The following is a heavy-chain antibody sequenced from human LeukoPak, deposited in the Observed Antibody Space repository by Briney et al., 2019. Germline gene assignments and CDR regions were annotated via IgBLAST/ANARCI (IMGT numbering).Heavy chain of an antibody. V-gene: IGHV4-34*01. Sequence: SETLSLTCAVSGESFIGYFWTWIRQPPGKGPEWIGEINHSGRTSYNPSLKSRLSISVDMSKNQFSLRLTSVTAADTAVYYCARTSGFFDRIGSYQQNPYYFEYWGQGSLVTVSS. CDR3: ARTSGFFDRIGSYQQNPYYFEY. D-gene: IGHD3-22*01. CDR1: GESFIGYF. J-gene: IGHJ4*02. CDR2: INHSGRT.